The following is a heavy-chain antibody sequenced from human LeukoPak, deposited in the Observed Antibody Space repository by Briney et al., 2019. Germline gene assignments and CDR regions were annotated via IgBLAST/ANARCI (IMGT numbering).Heavy chain of an antibody. V-gene: IGHV1-18*01. CDR1: GYTFTSYG. D-gene: IGHD3-3*01. J-gene: IGHJ6*02. Sequence: ASVKVSCKASGYTFTSYGISWVRQAPGQGLEWMGWISAYNGNTNYAQKLQGRVTMTTDTSTSTAYMELRSLRPDDTAVYYCARSEWYYGMDVWGQGTTVTVSS. CDR3: ARSEWYYGMDV. CDR2: ISAYNGNT.